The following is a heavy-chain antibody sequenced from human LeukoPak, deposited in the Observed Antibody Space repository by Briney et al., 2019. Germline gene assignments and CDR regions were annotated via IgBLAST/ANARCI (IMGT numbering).Heavy chain of an antibody. CDR1: GFTVSSNY. CDR2: INHSGST. CDR3: ARGYCSGGSCYDSLDY. V-gene: IGHV4-34*01. Sequence: PGGSLRLSCAASGFTVSSNYMSWIRQPPGKGLEWIGEINHSGSTNYNPSLKSRVTISVDTSKNQFSLKLSSVTAADTAVYYCARGYCSGGSCYDSLDYWGQGTLVTVSS. J-gene: IGHJ4*02. D-gene: IGHD2-15*01.